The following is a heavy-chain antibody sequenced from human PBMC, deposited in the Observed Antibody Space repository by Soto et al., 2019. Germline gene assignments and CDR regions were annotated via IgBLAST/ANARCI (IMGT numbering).Heavy chain of an antibody. Sequence: SETLSLTCAVSGGSISSGGYSWSWIRQPPGKGLEWIGYIYHSGSTNYNPSLKSRVTISVDKSKNQFSLKLSSVTAADTAVYYCARVAVAGTRVDYWGQGTLVTVSS. CDR3: ARVAVAGTRVDY. J-gene: IGHJ4*02. CDR2: IYHSGST. V-gene: IGHV4-30-2*01. CDR1: GGSISSGGYS. D-gene: IGHD6-19*01.